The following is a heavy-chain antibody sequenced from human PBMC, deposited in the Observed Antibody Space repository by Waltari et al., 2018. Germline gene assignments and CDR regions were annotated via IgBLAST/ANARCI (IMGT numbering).Heavy chain of an antibody. V-gene: IGHV1-2*02. J-gene: IGHJ4*02. Sequence: QVQLVQSGAEVKRPGASVPVSCKPSGYPFTAYFIHWVRQAPQGLEWMGWIDPNSGVTNDEQKFQGRVTMTRDTSISTTYMDLSNLRSDDTAVYYCARGPSTGAFDYWGQGTLVTVSS. CDR3: ARGPSTGAFDY. CDR1: GYPFTAYF. CDR2: IDPNSGVT.